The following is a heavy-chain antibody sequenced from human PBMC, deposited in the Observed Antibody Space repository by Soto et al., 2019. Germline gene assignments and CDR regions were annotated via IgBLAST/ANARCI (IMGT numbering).Heavy chain of an antibody. CDR2: ITDNGGDA. J-gene: IGHJ4*02. CDR1: GLTFGSRA. CDR3: ARGSTESYPGSRIFEF. Sequence: GGSLRLSCVASGLTFGSRAMSWVRHAPGEGLQWVATITDNGGDAKYADSVRGRFVISRDNSKKTLYLQMTSLTAEDSAMYFCARGSTESYPGSRIFEFWGRGTLVTVSS. V-gene: IGHV3-23*01. D-gene: IGHD3-10*01.